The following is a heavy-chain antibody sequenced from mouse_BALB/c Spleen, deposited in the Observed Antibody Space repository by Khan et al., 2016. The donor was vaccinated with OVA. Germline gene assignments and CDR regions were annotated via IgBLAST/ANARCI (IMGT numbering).Heavy chain of an antibody. V-gene: IGHV3-2*02. Sequence: VQLKESGPGLVKPSQSLSLTCTVTGYSITSGYGWNWIRQFPGNKLEWMGYISYSGSTNYNPSLKSRISITRYTSKNQFFLQLNSVTTEDTASYSCARTARIKYWGQGTTLTVSS. CDR2: ISYSGST. J-gene: IGHJ2*01. CDR3: ARTARIKY. D-gene: IGHD1-2*01. CDR1: GYSITSGYG.